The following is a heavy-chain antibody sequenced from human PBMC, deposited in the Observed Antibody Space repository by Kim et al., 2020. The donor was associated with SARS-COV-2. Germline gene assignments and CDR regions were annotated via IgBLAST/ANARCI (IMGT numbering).Heavy chain of an antibody. CDR3: ASESRRKWLGGGDIFDY. D-gene: IGHD6-19*01. J-gene: IGHJ4*02. Sequence: GGSLRLSCAASGFTVSSNYMSWVRQAPGKGLEWVSVIYSGGSTYYADSVKGRFTISRDNSKNTLYLQMNSLRAEDTAVYYCASESRRKWLGGGDIFDYWGQGTLVTVSS. CDR1: GFTVSSNY. CDR2: IYSGGST. V-gene: IGHV3-66*01.